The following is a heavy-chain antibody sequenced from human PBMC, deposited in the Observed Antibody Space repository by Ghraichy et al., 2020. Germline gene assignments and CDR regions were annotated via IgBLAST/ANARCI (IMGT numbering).Heavy chain of an antibody. CDR2: INHSGST. CDR3: ARRRYYAFDI. Sequence: SETLSLTCAVYGGSFSGYYWSWIRQPPGQGLEWIGEINHSGSTNYNPSLKSRVTISVDTSKNQFSLKLSSVTAADTAVYYCARRRYYAFDIWGQGTMVTVSS. D-gene: IGHD3-10*01. J-gene: IGHJ3*02. V-gene: IGHV4-34*01. CDR1: GGSFSGYY.